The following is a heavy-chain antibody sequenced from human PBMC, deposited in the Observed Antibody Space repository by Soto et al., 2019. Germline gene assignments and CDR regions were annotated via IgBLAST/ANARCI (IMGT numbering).Heavy chain of an antibody. D-gene: IGHD2-21*02. V-gene: IGHV3-30-3*01. CDR2: ISYDGSNK. Sequence: PGGSLRLSCAASGFTVSSNYMSWVRQAPGKGLEWVAVISYDGSNKYYADSVKGRFTISRDNSKNTLYLQMNSLRAEDTAVYYCARDTLAYCGGDCYLDYWGQGTLVTVSS. CDR3: ARDTLAYCGGDCYLDY. J-gene: IGHJ4*02. CDR1: GFTVSSNY.